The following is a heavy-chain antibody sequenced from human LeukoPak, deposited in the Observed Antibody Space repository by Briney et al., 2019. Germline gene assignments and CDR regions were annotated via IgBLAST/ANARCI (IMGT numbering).Heavy chain of an antibody. J-gene: IGHJ4*02. Sequence: PGGSLRLSCAASGFTFDDYALHWVRHAPGKGLEWVSGISYNSGTIAYADSVKARFTISRDNAKSSLYLEMNNLRLEDTAFYFCAKARSGYLTPFDYWGQGALVTVSS. CDR2: ISYNSGTI. D-gene: IGHD3-3*01. CDR3: AKARSGYLTPFDY. CDR1: GFTFDDYA. V-gene: IGHV3-9*01.